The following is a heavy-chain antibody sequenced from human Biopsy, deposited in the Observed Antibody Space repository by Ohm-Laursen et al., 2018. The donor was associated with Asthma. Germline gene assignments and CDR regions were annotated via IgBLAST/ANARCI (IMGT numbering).Heavy chain of an antibody. CDR3: ARCQVGYSSGWSLLLKKIYYSGMDV. CDR1: GDTFRTSA. J-gene: IGHJ6*02. D-gene: IGHD6-19*01. Sequence: ESSVTVSCKTSGDTFRTSAFSWVRQAPGQGLEWLGGIMTVFGTTNYAQKFQGRVTITADESTSTAYMEVTSLRSEDTAIYYCARCQVGYSSGWSLLLKKIYYSGMDVWGQGTAVTVSS. V-gene: IGHV1-69*01. CDR2: IMTVFGTT.